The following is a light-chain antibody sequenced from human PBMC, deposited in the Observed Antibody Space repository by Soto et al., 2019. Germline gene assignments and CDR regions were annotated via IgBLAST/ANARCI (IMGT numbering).Light chain of an antibody. CDR1: QTVSSNN. V-gene: IGKV3D-20*01. J-gene: IGKJ5*01. CDR3: QQYGSSPIT. Sequence: EIILTQSPDTLSLSPGERATLSCRASQTVSSNNLAWYQQKPGLAPRLLIYDASNRATGIPDRFSGSGSGIDFTLTISRLEPEDFAVYYCQQYGSSPITFGQGTRLEIK. CDR2: DAS.